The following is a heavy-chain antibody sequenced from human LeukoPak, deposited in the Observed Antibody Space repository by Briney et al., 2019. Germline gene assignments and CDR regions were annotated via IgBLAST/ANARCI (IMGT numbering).Heavy chain of an antibody. J-gene: IGHJ4*02. Sequence: PSETLSLTCSVSGGTISSTSYYWGWIRQPPGKGLEWIGSIFYSGSTFYNPSLKSRVTISADTSKNQFSLKLNSVTAADTAVYYCARHPYSSSWFNYWGPGTLVTVSS. CDR1: GGTISSTSYY. CDR2: IFYSGST. V-gene: IGHV4-39*01. CDR3: ARHPYSSSWFNY. D-gene: IGHD6-13*01.